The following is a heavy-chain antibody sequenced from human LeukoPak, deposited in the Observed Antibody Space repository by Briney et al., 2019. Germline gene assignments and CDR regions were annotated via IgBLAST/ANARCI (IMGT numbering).Heavy chain of an antibody. CDR3: AKDVGVWFGEVDDAFDI. D-gene: IGHD3-10*01. V-gene: IGHV3-21*01. J-gene: IGHJ3*02. CDR1: GFTFSSYS. Sequence: PGGSLRLSCAASGFTFSSYSMNWVRQAPGKGLEWVSSIISSSSYIYYADSVKGRFTISRDNAKNSLYLQMNSLRAEDTAVYYCAKDVGVWFGEVDDAFDIWGQGTMVTVSS. CDR2: IISSSSYI.